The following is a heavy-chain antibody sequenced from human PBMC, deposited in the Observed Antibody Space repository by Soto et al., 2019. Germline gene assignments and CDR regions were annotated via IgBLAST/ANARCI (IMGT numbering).Heavy chain of an antibody. CDR3: ARGVGSGSYYNQYNWFDP. V-gene: IGHV1-18*01. D-gene: IGHD3-10*01. CDR1: GYTFTNYG. Sequence: ASVKVSCKASGYTFTNYGISRVRQAPRQGFEWMGWINTYNGNTKYAQKFQGRVTMTTDTSTSTAYMELRSLRSDDTAVYYCARGVGSGSYYNQYNWFDPWGQGTLVTVS. CDR2: INTYNGNT. J-gene: IGHJ5*02.